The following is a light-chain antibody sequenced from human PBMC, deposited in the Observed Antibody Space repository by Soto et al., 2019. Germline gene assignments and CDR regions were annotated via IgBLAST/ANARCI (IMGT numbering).Light chain of an antibody. CDR2: RNN. V-gene: IGLV1-47*01. J-gene: IGLJ1*01. Sequence: QSVLTQPPSASGTPGQRVTISCSGSSSNIGSNYVYWYQQLPGTAPKLLIYRNNQRPSGVPDRFSGSKSGTSASLAISGLRSDDEADYYCAAWDDSLSGGVFATGTKLTVL. CDR1: SSNIGSNY. CDR3: AAWDDSLSGGV.